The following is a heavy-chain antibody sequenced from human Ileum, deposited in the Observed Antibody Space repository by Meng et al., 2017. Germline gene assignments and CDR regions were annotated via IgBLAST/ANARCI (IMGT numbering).Heavy chain of an antibody. V-gene: IGHV1-3*01. D-gene: IGHD1-1*01. CDR2: INAGNGNI. J-gene: IGHJ4*02. Sequence: VQLVQSGAEGKKVGASVKVSCTAYGYTFRNYPLHWVRQAPGQRPEWMGWINAGNGNIKISQKFQGRITITSDTSATAYMELSSLRSEDTAVYFCARENDNWNYFDYWGQGSLVTVSS. CDR3: ARENDNWNYFDY. CDR1: GYTFRNYP.